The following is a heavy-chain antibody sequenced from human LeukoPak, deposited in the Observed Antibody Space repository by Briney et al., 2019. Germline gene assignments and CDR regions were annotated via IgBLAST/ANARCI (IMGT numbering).Heavy chain of an antibody. CDR1: GYTFTSYY. D-gene: IGHD5-18*01. J-gene: IGHJ6*03. V-gene: IGHV1-46*01. CDR2: INPSGGST. Sequence: ASVKVSCKASGYTFTSYYMHWVRQAPGQGLEWMGIINPSGGSTSYAQKFQGRVTMTTDTSTSTAYMELSSLRSEDTAVYYCARSGYSPRGYYYYYMDVWGKGTTVTISS. CDR3: ARSGYSPRGYYYYYMDV.